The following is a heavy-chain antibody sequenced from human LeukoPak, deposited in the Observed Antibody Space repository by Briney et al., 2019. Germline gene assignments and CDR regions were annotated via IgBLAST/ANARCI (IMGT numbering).Heavy chain of an antibody. CDR3: ARGPPPYYYDSSGYSD. D-gene: IGHD3-22*01. V-gene: IGHV4-59*01. Sequence: SETLSLTCTVSGGSISSYYWSWIRQPPGKGLEWIGYIYYSGSTNYNPSLKSRVTISVDTSKNQFSLKLSSVTAADTAVYYCARGPPPYYYDSSGYSDWGQGTLVTVSS. CDR2: IYYSGST. J-gene: IGHJ4*02. CDR1: GGSISSYY.